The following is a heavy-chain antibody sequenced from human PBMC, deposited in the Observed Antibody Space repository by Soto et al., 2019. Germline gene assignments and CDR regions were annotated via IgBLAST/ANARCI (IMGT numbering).Heavy chain of an antibody. CDR2: ISYEGRNK. CDR1: GVSLTIFA. D-gene: IGHD6-13*01. CDR3: AKRRQGFVCISGYGYSYDGMYG. J-gene: IGHJ6*02. V-gene: IGHV3-30*18. Sequence: GEYMRLSSGASGVSLTIFAMQWVRQAPDKGLEWVAVISYEGRNKYYANSVKGRFTIPRDNPKNTLYLQMNSMREEDTAVYYCAKRRQGFVCISGYGYSYDGMYGWGQGTPVTLAS.